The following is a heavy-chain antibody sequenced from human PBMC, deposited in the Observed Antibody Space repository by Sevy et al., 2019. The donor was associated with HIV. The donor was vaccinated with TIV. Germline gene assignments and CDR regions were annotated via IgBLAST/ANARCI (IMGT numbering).Heavy chain of an antibody. Sequence: GRSLRLSCAASGFIFSSYVMSWVRQAPGKGLEWVSSISGSGGYTYYADSVKGRFTISRDNSNNLLYLEMNSLKAEDTAIYYCEVITTAGRDYWGQGTLVTVSS. CDR1: GFIFSSYV. CDR3: EVITTAGRDY. CDR2: ISGSGGYT. D-gene: IGHD1-1*01. J-gene: IGHJ4*02. V-gene: IGHV3-23*01.